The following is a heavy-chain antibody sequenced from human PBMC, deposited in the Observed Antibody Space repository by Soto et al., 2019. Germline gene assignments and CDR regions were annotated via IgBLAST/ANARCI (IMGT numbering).Heavy chain of an antibody. D-gene: IGHD4-17*01. CDR2: ISYDGSNK. CDR3: ARTTVVTSNWFDP. V-gene: IGHV3-30-3*01. CDR1: GFSFSSYV. J-gene: IGHJ5*02. Sequence: QVQLVESGGGVVQPGRSLRLSCAASGFSFSSYVMHWVRQAPGKGLEWVAAISYDGSNKYYADSVKGRFTISRDNSKITLYLQMDSLRAEDTAVYYCARTTVVTSNWFDPWGQGTLVTVSS.